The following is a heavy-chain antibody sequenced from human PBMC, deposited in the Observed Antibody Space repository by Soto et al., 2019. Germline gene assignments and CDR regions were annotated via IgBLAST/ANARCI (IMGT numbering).Heavy chain of an antibody. J-gene: IGHJ4*02. CDR2: INHSGST. CDR3: ARVGKALKKYYFDY. Sequence: SETLSLTCAVYGGSFGGYYWSWIRQPPGKGLEWIGEINHSGSTNYNPSLKSRVTISVDTSKNQFSLKLSSVTAADTAVYYCARVGKALKKYYFDYWGQGTLVTVSS. CDR1: GGSFGGYY. V-gene: IGHV4-34*01.